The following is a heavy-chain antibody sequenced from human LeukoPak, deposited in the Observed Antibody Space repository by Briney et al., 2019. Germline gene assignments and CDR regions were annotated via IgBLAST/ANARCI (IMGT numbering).Heavy chain of an antibody. CDR1: GFTFSDHY. CDR2: ISSSGSTI. V-gene: IGHV3-11*01. D-gene: IGHD6-13*01. J-gene: IGHJ3*02. CDR3: ARDRGSSWYLAHGAFDI. Sequence: GGSLRLSCAASGFTFSDHYMSWIRQAPGKGLEWVSYISSSGSTIYYADSVKGRFTISRDNAKNSLYLQMNSLRAEDTAVYYCARDRGSSWYLAHGAFDIWGQGTMVTVSS.